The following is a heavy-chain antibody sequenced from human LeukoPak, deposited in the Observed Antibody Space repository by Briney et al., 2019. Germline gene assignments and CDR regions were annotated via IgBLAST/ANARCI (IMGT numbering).Heavy chain of an antibody. Sequence: EASVKVSCKASGYTFTSYGISWVRQAPGQGLEWMGWISAYNGNTNYAQKLQGRVTMTTDTSTSTAYMELRSLRSDDTAVYYCARDPTVWAYYYDSSGYSPFDYWGQGTLVTVSS. CDR1: GYTFTSYG. CDR3: ARDPTVWAYYYDSSGYSPFDY. CDR2: ISAYNGNT. D-gene: IGHD3-22*01. J-gene: IGHJ4*02. V-gene: IGHV1-18*01.